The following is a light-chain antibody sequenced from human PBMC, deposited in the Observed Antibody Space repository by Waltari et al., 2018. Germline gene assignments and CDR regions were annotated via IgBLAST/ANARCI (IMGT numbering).Light chain of an antibody. CDR2: TTS. CDR1: QTINTY. J-gene: IGKJ3*01. Sequence: DLQMTQSPSSLSASVGDRVTITCRAGQTINTYFNWYQQKPGKAPKLLISTTSSLQSGVPSRFSGSGSGTEFTLTISSLQPEDFATYYCQQTYSAPFTFGPGTKVNIK. V-gene: IGKV1-39*01. CDR3: QQTYSAPFT.